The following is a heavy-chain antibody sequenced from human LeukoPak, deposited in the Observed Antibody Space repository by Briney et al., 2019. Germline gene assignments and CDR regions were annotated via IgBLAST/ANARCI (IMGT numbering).Heavy chain of an antibody. J-gene: IGHJ6*02. Sequence: SETLSLTCTVSGGSISSYYWSWIRQPPGKGLEWIGYIYYSGSTNYNPSLKSRVTISVDTSKNQFSLKLSSVTAADTAAYYCARHAVGVNDYGDYVLWGMDVWGQGTTVTVSS. CDR3: ARHAVGVNDYGDYVLWGMDV. CDR1: GGSISSYY. V-gene: IGHV4-59*08. CDR2: IYYSGST. D-gene: IGHD4-17*01.